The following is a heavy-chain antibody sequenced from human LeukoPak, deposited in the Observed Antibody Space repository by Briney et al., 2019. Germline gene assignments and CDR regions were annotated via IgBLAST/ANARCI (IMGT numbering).Heavy chain of an antibody. CDR2: IHTSGST. J-gene: IGHJ4*02. CDR1: GGSISSYY. CDR3: AGRAQTTGWSFDY. V-gene: IGHV4-4*07. D-gene: IGHD6-19*01. Sequence: SETLSLTCIVSGGSISSYYWSWIRQLAGKGLEWIGQIHTSGSTSYNPSLKSRVAMSVDTSKNQFSLELSSVTAADTAVYYCAGRAQTTGWSFDYWGQGALVTVSS.